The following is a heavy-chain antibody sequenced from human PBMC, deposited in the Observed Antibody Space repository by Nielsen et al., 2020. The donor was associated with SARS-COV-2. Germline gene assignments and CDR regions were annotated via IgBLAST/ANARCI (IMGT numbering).Heavy chain of an antibody. D-gene: IGHD1-26*01. CDR1: GFTFSSYG. V-gene: IGHV3-33*01. CDR2: IWYYGSNQ. CDR3: ARDHIEWEGAYWFDP. J-gene: IGHJ5*02. Sequence: GESLKISCAASGFTFSSYGMHWVRQAPGKGLEWVAGIWYYGSNQYYADPVKGGFNISRDNSKNTLYLQMNSLGAEDTDVYYCARDHIEWEGAYWFDPWGQGTLVTVSS.